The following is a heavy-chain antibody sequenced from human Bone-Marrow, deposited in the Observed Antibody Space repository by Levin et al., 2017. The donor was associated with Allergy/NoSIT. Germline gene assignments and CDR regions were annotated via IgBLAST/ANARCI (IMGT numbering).Heavy chain of an antibody. CDR3: ARVVAPYVSVDY. CDR1: GYTFTGYY. V-gene: IGHV1-2*06. J-gene: IGHJ4*02. CDR2: INPNSGGT. D-gene: IGHD2-15*01. Sequence: ASVKVSCKASGYTFTGYYMHWVRQAPGQGLEWMGRINPNSGGTNYAQKFQGRVTMTRDTSISTAYMELSRLRSDDTAVYYCARVVAPYVSVDYWGQGTLVTVSS.